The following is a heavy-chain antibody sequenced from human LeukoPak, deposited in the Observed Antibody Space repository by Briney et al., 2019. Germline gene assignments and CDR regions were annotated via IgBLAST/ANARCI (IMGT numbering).Heavy chain of an antibody. CDR1: GFTSSSIS. J-gene: IGHJ6*03. V-gene: IGHV3-21*01. Sequence: NPGGSLRLSWPPSGFTSSSISMNWVRQAPGKGLEWVSSISSSSSYIYYADSVKGRFTISRDNAKNSLYLQMNSLRAEDTAVYYCARATVGYYYYYMDVWGKGTTVTVSS. D-gene: IGHD4-17*01. CDR2: ISSSSSYI. CDR3: ARATVGYYYYYMDV.